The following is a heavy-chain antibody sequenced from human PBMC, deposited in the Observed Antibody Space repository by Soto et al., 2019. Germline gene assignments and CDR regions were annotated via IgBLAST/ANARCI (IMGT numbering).Heavy chain of an antibody. V-gene: IGHV4-34*01. CDR1: GGSFSGYY. Sequence: QVQLQQWGAGLLKPSETLSLTCAVYGGSFSGYYWSWIRQPPGKGLEWIGEINHSGSTNYNPSLKSRVTISVDTSKNQFSLKLSPVTAADTAVYYCAHGGYCSGGSCYSGRGMDVWGQGTTVTVSS. J-gene: IGHJ6*02. CDR2: INHSGST. D-gene: IGHD2-15*01. CDR3: AHGGYCSGGSCYSGRGMDV.